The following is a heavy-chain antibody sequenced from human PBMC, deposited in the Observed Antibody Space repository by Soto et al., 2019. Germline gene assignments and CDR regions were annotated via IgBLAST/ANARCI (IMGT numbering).Heavy chain of an antibody. J-gene: IGHJ6*02. CDR1: GYSFTSYW. CDR2: IYPGDSDT. D-gene: IGHD2-2*01. V-gene: IGHV5-51*01. CDR3: AREGSMYYHYYGMDV. Sequence: PGESLKISCKGSGYSFTSYWIGWVRQMPGKGLEWMGIIYPGDSDTRYSPSFQGQVTISADKSISTAYLQWSSLKASDTAIYYCAREGSMYYHYYGMDVWGQGTTVTVSS.